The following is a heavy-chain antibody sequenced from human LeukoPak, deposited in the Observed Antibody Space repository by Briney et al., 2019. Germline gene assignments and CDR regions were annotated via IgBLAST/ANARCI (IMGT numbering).Heavy chain of an antibody. D-gene: IGHD6-19*01. CDR3: ARGGLIAVAGTQDAFDI. V-gene: IGHV1-69*13. Sequence: SVKVSCKASGYTFTSYGISWVRQAPGQGLEWMGGIIPIFGTANYAQKFQGRVTITADESTSTAYMELSSLRSEDTAVYYCARGGLIAVAGTQDAFDIWGQGTMVTVSS. J-gene: IGHJ3*02. CDR1: GYTFTSYG. CDR2: IIPIFGTA.